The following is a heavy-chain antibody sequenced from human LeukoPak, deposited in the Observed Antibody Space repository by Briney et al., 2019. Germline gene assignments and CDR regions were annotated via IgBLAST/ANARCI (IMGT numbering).Heavy chain of an antibody. CDR3: ATPGLLWFGELLY. D-gene: IGHD3-10*01. Sequence: GASVKVSCKVSGYTLTELSMHWVRQAPGKGLEWMGGFDPEDGETIYAQKFRGRVTMTEDTSTDTAYMELSSLRSEDTAVYYCATPGLLWFGELLYWGQGTLVTVSS. J-gene: IGHJ4*02. CDR1: GYTLTELS. CDR2: FDPEDGET. V-gene: IGHV1-24*01.